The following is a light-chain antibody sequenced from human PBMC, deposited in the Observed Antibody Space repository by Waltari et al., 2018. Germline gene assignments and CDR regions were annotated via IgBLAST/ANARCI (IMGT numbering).Light chain of an antibody. Sequence: DIVMTQSPDSLAVSLGERAPINCKSSQSVLYSSNNKDYLAWYQQKPGQPPNLLIYWASTRESGVPDRLSCSGSGTDFTLTISSLQAEDVAVYYCQQYYSTRTFGQGTKVEIK. CDR2: WAS. V-gene: IGKV4-1*01. CDR3: QQYYSTRT. CDR1: QSVLYSSNNKDY. J-gene: IGKJ1*01.